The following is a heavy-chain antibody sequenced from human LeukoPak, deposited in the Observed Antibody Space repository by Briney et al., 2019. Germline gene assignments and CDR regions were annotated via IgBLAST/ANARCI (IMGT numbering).Heavy chain of an antibody. CDR1: GFTFSSYG. V-gene: IGHV3-30*03. CDR3: AREWEGDVGFSGYFDY. D-gene: IGHD1-26*01. Sequence: GGSLRLSCAASGFTFSSYGMHWVRQAPGKGLEWVAVISYDGSNKYYADSVKGRFTISRDNSKNTLYLQMNSLRAEDTAVYYCAREWEGDVGFSGYFDYWGQGTLVTVSS. J-gene: IGHJ4*02. CDR2: ISYDGSNK.